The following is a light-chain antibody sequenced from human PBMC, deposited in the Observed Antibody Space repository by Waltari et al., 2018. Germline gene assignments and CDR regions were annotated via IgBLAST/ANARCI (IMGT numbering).Light chain of an antibody. CDR2: DNN. CDR3: GTWDSSLRGV. V-gene: IGLV1-51*01. CDR1: SSNIGNNY. Sequence: QSVLTQPPSVSAAPGQKVTISCSGSSSNIGNNYVSWYQQLPGTAPKLLIYDNNKRPSGIPDRFSGSKSGTSATLGITGLQTGDKADYYCGTWDSSLRGVFGGGTKLTVL. J-gene: IGLJ3*02.